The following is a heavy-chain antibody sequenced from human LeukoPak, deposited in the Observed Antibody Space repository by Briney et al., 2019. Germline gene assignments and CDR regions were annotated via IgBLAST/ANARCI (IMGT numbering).Heavy chain of an antibody. J-gene: IGHJ3*02. V-gene: IGHV4-59*01. CDR1: GGSISNYY. CDR2: IYYSGST. CDR3: ARYRNEALFAFDI. Sequence: SETLSLTCTVSGGSISNYYWSWIRQPPGKGLEWIGCIYYSGSTNYNPSLMSRVTISVDTSKTQFSLKLSSVTAADTAVYYCARYRNEALFAFDIWGQGTMVTVSS. D-gene: IGHD1-14*01.